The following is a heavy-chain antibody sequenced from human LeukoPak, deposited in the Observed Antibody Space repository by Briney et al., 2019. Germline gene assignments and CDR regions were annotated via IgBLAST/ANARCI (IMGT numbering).Heavy chain of an antibody. Sequence: TGGPLRLSCAASGFTFSSYGMHWVRQAPGKGLEWVAVISYDGSNKYYADSVKGRFTISRDNSKNTLYLQMNSLRAEDTAVYYCAKAHSSLDYWGQGTLVTVSS. J-gene: IGHJ4*02. CDR1: GFTFSSYG. D-gene: IGHD6-13*01. CDR3: AKAHSSLDY. V-gene: IGHV3-30*18. CDR2: ISYDGSNK.